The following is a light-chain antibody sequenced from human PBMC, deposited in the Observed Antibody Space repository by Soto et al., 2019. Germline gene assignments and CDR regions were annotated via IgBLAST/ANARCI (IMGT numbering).Light chain of an antibody. CDR3: QAYDYSLTASL. CDR2: GNR. V-gene: IGLV1-40*01. J-gene: IGLJ3*02. Sequence: QSVLTQPPSVSGAPGQRVTLYCTGNSSNLGAGYDVHWYQQIPGAAPKLVIFGNRNRPSGVPERFSGSKSVTSASLAITGLQAEDEADYYCQAYDYSLTASLFGGGTKLTVL. CDR1: SSNLGAGYD.